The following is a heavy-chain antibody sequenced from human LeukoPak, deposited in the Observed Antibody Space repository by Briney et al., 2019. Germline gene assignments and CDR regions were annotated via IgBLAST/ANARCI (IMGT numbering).Heavy chain of an antibody. CDR1: GGSIGGYY. CDR3: ARHEDESSGYLFDY. J-gene: IGHJ4*02. CDR2: IYYSGST. D-gene: IGHD3-22*01. Sequence: SETLSLTCSVSGGSIGGYYWSWIRQPPGKGLEWIGYIYYSGSTNYNPSLKSRVTISVDTSKNQFSLKLSSVTAADTAVYYCARHEDESSGYLFDYWGQGTLVTVSS. V-gene: IGHV4-59*08.